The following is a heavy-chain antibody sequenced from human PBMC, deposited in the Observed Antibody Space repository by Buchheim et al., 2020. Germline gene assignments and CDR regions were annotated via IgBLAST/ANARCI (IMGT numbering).Heavy chain of an antibody. Sequence: QVQLQQWGAGLLKPSETLSLTCAVYGGSFSGYYWSWIRQPPGKGLEWIGEINHSGSTNYNPSPKSRVTISVATSKNQFSFKLSSVTAADTAVYYCARGVGSSWYSVQGWGQGTL. J-gene: IGHJ4*02. CDR1: GGSFSGYY. CDR3: ARGVGSSWYSVQG. V-gene: IGHV4-34*01. D-gene: IGHD6-13*01. CDR2: INHSGST.